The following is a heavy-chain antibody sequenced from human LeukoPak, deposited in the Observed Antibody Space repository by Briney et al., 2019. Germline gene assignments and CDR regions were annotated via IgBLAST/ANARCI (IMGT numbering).Heavy chain of an antibody. V-gene: IGHV4-31*03. CDR2: IYYSGST. D-gene: IGHD3-22*01. CDR1: GGSISSGGYY. J-gene: IGHJ6*03. CDR3: AREGMYFYGSRGPGDLYYYMDV. Sequence: SETLSLTCTVSGGSISSGGYYWSWIRQHPGKGLEWIGYIYYSGSTYYNPSLKSRVTISVDTSKNQFSLKLSFVTAADTAVYYCAREGMYFYGSRGPGDLYYYMDVWGRGTAVTVSS.